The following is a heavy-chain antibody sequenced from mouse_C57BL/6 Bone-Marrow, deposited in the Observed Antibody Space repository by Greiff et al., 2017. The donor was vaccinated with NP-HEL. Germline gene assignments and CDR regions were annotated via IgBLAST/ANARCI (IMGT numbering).Heavy chain of an antibody. J-gene: IGHJ4*01. D-gene: IGHD1-1*01. V-gene: IGHV1-63*01. Sequence: QVQLQQSGAELVRPGTSVKMSCKASGYTFTNYWIGWAKQRPGHGLEWIGDIYPGGGYTNYNEKFKGKATLTADKSSSTAYMQFSSLTSEDSAIYYCARHSTVYAMDYWGQGTSVTVSS. CDR2: IYPGGGYT. CDR3: ARHSTVYAMDY. CDR1: GYTFTNYW.